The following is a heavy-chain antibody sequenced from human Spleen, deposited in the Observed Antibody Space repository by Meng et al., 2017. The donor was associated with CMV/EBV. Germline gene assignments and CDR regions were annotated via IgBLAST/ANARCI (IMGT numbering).Heavy chain of an antibody. V-gene: IGHV3-30*02. CDR3: ARAPGPHFDFGAPYHGMDV. D-gene: IGHD3-3*01. J-gene: IGHJ6*02. CDR1: GFTFSTYG. Sequence: GGSLRLSCAPSGFTFSTYGMHWVRQAPGKRLEWVTFILYDGRNEYYADSVKGRFTISRDNSKNTLYLQMNSLRTEDTAVYYCARAPGPHFDFGAPYHGMDVWGQGTTVTVSS. CDR2: ILYDGRNE.